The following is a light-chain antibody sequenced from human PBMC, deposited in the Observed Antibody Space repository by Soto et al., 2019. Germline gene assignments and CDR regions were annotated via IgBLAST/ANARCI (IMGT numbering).Light chain of an antibody. CDR3: QQANSFPPWT. J-gene: IGKJ1*01. Sequence: DIQMTQSPSSLSASVGDRVTITCRASQGISNYLAWYQQKPGQVPKLLLYAASTLQSGVPSRFSGSGSGTDFTLTISSLQPEDFATYYCQQANSFPPWTFGQGTKVDIK. CDR1: QGISNY. CDR2: AAS. V-gene: IGKV1-27*01.